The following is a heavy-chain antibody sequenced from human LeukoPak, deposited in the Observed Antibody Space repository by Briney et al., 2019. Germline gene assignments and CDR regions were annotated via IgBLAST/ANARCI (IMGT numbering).Heavy chain of an antibody. V-gene: IGHV3-33*06. CDR1: GFSFSSYG. J-gene: IGHJ3*02. CDR3: AKWGYYYDSSGYNAFDI. D-gene: IGHD3-22*01. Sequence: PGGSLRLSCAASGFSFSSYGMRWVRQAPGKGLEWVAVIWYDGSNKYYADFVKGRFTISRDNSKNTLYLQMNSLRAEDTAVYYCAKWGYYYDSSGYNAFDIWGQGTMVTVSS. CDR2: IWYDGSNK.